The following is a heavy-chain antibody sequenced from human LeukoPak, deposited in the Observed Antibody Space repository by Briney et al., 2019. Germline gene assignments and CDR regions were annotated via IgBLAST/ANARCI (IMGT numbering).Heavy chain of an antibody. J-gene: IGHJ3*02. Sequence: GGSLRLSCAASGFTFSSYTMSWVRQGPGKGLEWLSYITSSSSTIYYADSVKGRFTISRDNAKNSLYLQMNSLRDEDTAVYYCARGPYGDYVDAFDIWGQGTMVTVSS. D-gene: IGHD4-17*01. CDR2: ITSSSSTI. V-gene: IGHV3-48*02. CDR3: ARGPYGDYVDAFDI. CDR1: GFTFSSYT.